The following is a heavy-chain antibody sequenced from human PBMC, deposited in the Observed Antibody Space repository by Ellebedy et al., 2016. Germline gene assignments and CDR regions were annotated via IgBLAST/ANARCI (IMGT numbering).Heavy chain of an antibody. Sequence: SGPTLVXPPQTLTLTCTFSGFSLTTDGMRVSWIRQPPGRALEWLARLDWDDDEFYSTSLKTRVTISKDTSRNQVVLTMTNMDPVDTATYYCARIPIGTTLYDYWGQGTLVTVSS. CDR3: ARIPIGTTLYDY. D-gene: IGHD1-7*01. V-gene: IGHV2-70*04. J-gene: IGHJ4*02. CDR2: LDWDDDE. CDR1: GFSLTTDGMR.